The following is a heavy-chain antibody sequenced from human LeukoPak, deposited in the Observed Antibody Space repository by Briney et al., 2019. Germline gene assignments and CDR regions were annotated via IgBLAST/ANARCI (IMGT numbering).Heavy chain of an antibody. CDR1: GFTFSTYG. J-gene: IGHJ4*02. V-gene: IGHV3-30*02. Sequence: GGSLRLSCAASGFTFSTYGMHWVRQAPGKGLEWVAFIRYGGSNKYYADSVKGRFTISRDNSKNTLYLQMNSLRAEDTAVYYCHSYDSSGYFDYWGQGTLVTVSS. D-gene: IGHD3-22*01. CDR2: IRYGGSNK. CDR3: HSYDSSGYFDY.